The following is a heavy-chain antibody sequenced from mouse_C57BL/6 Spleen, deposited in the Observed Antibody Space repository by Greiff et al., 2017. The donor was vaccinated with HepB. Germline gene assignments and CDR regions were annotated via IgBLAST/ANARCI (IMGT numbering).Heavy chain of an antibody. J-gene: IGHJ4*01. CDR1: GFTFSDYG. CDR2: ISSGSSTN. V-gene: IGHV5-17*01. D-gene: IGHD2-5*01. CDR3: ARKSNVYAMDY. Sequence: EVKLVESGGGLVKPGGSLKLSCAASGFTFSDYGMHWVRQAPEKGLEWVAYISSGSSTNYYADTVKGRFTISRDNAKNTLFLQMTSLRSEDTAMYYCARKSNVYAMDYWGQGTSVTVSS.